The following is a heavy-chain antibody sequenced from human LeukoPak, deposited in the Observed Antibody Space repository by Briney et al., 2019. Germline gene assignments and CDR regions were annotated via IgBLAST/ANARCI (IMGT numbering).Heavy chain of an antibody. CDR2: ISSSSSYI. CDR1: GFTFSSYS. D-gene: IGHD2-2*01. CDR3: AKGDPGFVVVPAATTLDY. J-gene: IGHJ4*02. V-gene: IGHV3-21*04. Sequence: GGSLRLSCAASGFTFSSYSMNWVRQAPGKGLEWVSSISSSSSYIYYADSVKGRFTISRDNSKNTLYLQMNSLRAEDTAVYYCAKGDPGFVVVPAATTLDYWGQGTLVTVSS.